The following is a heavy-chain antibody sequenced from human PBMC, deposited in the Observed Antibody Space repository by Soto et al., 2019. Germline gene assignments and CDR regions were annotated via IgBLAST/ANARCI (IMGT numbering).Heavy chain of an antibody. J-gene: IGHJ4*02. D-gene: IGHD2-2*01. Sequence: SETLFLTCTVSGGSISSSYWSWIRQPPGRGLEWIGDIYYRGSTNYNPSLESRVAISIDTSKTQFSLKVSSVTAADTAVYYCGRYAGYADSWGQGTLVTVSS. V-gene: IGHV4-59*01. CDR3: GRYAGYADS. CDR2: IYYRGST. CDR1: GGSISSSY.